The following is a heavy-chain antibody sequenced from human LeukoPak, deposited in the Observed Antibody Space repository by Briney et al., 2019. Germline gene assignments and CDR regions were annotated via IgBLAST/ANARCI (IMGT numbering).Heavy chain of an antibody. CDR3: AGEVVTAIPYYFDY. J-gene: IGHJ4*02. CDR1: GFSFSDYY. V-gene: IGHV3-11*01. CDR2: ISSSGSTI. D-gene: IGHD2-21*02. Sequence: SGGSLRLSCAASGFSFSDYYMTWIRQAPGKGLEWVSNISSSGSTIYYADSLKGRFTISRDSAKNSLYLQMNSLRAEDTAVYYCAGEVVTAIPYYFDYWGQGTLVTVSS.